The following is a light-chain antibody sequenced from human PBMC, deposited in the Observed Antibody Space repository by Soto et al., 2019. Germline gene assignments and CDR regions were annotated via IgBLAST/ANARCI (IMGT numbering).Light chain of an antibody. Sequence: QAVVTQEPSFSVSPGGTVTLTCGLSSGSVSTSYYPSWYQQTPGQAPRTLIYNTNTRSSGAPDRFSGSILGNKAALTITGAQADDESDYYCVLFMGSGLRVFGGGTKVTVL. CDR2: NTN. CDR1: SGSVSTSYY. V-gene: IGLV8-61*01. J-gene: IGLJ3*02. CDR3: VLFMGSGLRV.